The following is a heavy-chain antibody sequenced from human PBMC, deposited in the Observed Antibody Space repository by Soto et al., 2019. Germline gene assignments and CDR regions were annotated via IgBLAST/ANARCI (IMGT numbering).Heavy chain of an antibody. V-gene: IGHV1-69*01. CDR2: VIPIFGTA. Sequence: QVQLVQSGAEVKKPGSSVKVSCKASGGTFSSYAISWVRQARGQGLEWMGGVIPIFGTANYAQKFQGRVTTTADESTSTAYMELSSLRSEDTAVYYCAGGIVVVVAATPDYYYGMDVWGQGTTVTVSS. CDR3: AGGIVVVVAATPDYYYGMDV. J-gene: IGHJ6*02. CDR1: GGTFSSYA. D-gene: IGHD2-15*01.